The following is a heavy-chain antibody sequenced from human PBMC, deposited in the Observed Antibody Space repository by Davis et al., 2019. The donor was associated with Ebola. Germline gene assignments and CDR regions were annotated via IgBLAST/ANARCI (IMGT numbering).Heavy chain of an antibody. CDR2: IYSGGST. CDR3: ARQTYYYDSSGYYGMDY. Sequence: GESLKLSCAASGFTVSSNYMSWVRQAPGKGLEWVAGIYSGGSTYYADSVKGRFTISRDNSKNTLYLQMNSLRAEDTAVYYCARQTYYYDSSGYYGMDYWGQGTLVTVSS. V-gene: IGHV3-53*01. CDR1: GFTVSSNY. J-gene: IGHJ4*02. D-gene: IGHD3-22*01.